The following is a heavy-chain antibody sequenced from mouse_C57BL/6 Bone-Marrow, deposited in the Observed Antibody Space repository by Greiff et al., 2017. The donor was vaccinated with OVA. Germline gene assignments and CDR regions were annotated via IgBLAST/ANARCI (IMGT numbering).Heavy chain of an antibody. CDR2: ISSGGSYT. CDR3: ARQGWLLTAWFAY. D-gene: IGHD2-3*01. V-gene: IGHV5-6*01. J-gene: IGHJ3*01. CDR1: GFTFSSYG. Sequence: EVMLVESGGDLVKPGGSLKLSCAASGFTFSSYGMSWVRQTPDKRLEWVATISSGGSYTYYPDSVKGRFTISRDNAKNTLYLQMSSLKSEDTAMYYCARQGWLLTAWFAYWGQGTLVTVSA.